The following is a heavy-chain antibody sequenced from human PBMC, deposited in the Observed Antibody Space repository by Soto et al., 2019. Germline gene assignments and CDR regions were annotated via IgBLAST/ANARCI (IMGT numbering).Heavy chain of an antibody. Sequence: GASVKVSCKASGYTFTRSGISWARQAPGQGPEWMGRINSYGGSTSYAQTFQGRVTMTRDTSTSTVYMELSSLRSEDTAVYYCARVEGGSYLHFGYWGQGTLVTVSS. V-gene: IGHV1-46*03. CDR1: GYTFTRSG. CDR3: ARVEGGSYLHFGY. CDR2: INSYGGST. D-gene: IGHD1-26*01. J-gene: IGHJ4*02.